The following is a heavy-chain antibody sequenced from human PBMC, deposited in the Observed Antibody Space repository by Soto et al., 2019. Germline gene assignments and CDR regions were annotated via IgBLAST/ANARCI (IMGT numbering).Heavy chain of an antibody. J-gene: IGHJ4*02. CDR1: GGSISSYY. Sequence: SETLSLTCTVSGGSISSYYWSWIRQPPGKGLEWIGYIYYSGSTNYNPSLKSRVTISVDTSKNQFSLKLSSVTAADTAVYYCARVSLDRYCSGGSCYPTFDDWGQGTLVTVSS. CDR3: ARVSLDRYCSGGSCYPTFDD. V-gene: IGHV4-59*01. CDR2: IYYSGST. D-gene: IGHD2-15*01.